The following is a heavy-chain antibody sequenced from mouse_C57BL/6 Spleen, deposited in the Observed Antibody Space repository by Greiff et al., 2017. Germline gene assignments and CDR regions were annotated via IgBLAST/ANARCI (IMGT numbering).Heavy chain of an antibody. Sequence: VKLVESGPGLVQPSQSLSITCTVSGFSLTSYGVHWVRQSPGKGMEWLGVIWSGGSTDYNAAFITKLSISKDNSKSQVFFKMNSLQADDTAIYYCARTYGNYEDLDDWGQGTTLTVSA. CDR2: IWSGGST. D-gene: IGHD2-1*01. V-gene: IGHV2-2*01. CDR3: ARTYGNYEDLDD. J-gene: IGHJ2*01. CDR1: GFSLTSYG.